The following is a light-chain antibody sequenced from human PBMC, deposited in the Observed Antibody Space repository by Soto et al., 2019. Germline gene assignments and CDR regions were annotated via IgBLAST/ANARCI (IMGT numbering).Light chain of an antibody. Sequence: SSELTQEPSVSVVPGQTARMTCGGSNIGRKSVHWYQQKPGQAPLLVVYDDSDRPSGIPERFSGSNSANTATLTISRVEAGDEADYYCQVWDSSTDHVVFGGGTKVTVL. J-gene: IGLJ2*01. CDR2: DDS. CDR1: NIGRKS. CDR3: QVWDSSTDHVV. V-gene: IGLV3-21*02.